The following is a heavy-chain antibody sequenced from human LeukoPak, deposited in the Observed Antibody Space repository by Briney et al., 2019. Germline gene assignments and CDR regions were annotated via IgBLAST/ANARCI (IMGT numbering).Heavy chain of an antibody. CDR2: IYSGGST. V-gene: IGHV3-66*01. Sequence: GGSLRLSCTASGFTFSSYAMSWVRQAPGKGLEGVSVIYSGGSTYYADSVKGRFTISRDNSKNTLYLQMNSLRAEDTAVYYCARGYSSSWYTGVYYYYGMDVWGQGTTVTVSS. CDR3: ARGYSSSWYTGVYYYYGMDV. J-gene: IGHJ6*02. D-gene: IGHD6-13*01. CDR1: GFTFSSYA.